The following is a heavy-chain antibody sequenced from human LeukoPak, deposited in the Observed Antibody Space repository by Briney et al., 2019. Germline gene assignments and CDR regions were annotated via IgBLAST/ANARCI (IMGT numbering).Heavy chain of an antibody. Sequence: SETXALTCVVSGASISSGDXXXXXVRQPAGXXXXWXXXXXXTGSTYYNPXXXNRVXXXHDLSKYEFYLKVTSVAAADTAIYFCATXXIALGFDYWGQGALVTVAS. V-gene: IGHV4-61*02. CDR3: ATXXIALGFDY. D-gene: IGHD2/OR15-2a*01. J-gene: IGHJ4*02. CDR1: GASISSGDX. CDR2: XXXTGST.